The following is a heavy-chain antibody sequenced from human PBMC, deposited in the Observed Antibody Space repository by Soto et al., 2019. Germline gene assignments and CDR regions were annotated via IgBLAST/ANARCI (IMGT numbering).Heavy chain of an antibody. CDR2: MSYDGTNE. D-gene: IGHD6-19*01. V-gene: IGHV3-30*18. CDR3: GKDLHHSSGCFFTVRLNAMDV. Sequence: GGSLRLSCTASGFTFSSYAMQWVRQAPGKGLEWVALMSYDGTNEYYADSVKGRFTISRDNSKNMLFLQINSLRAEDTAVYYCGKDLHHSSGCFFTVRLNAMDVWGQGTTVTAPQ. CDR1: GFTFSSYA. J-gene: IGHJ6*01.